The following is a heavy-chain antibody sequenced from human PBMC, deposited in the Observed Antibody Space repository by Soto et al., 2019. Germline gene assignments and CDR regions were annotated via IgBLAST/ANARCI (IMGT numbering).Heavy chain of an antibody. CDR2: ISWNGANT. Sequence: GGSLRLSCAASGFRFDDYNMHCVRQAPGKGLEWVSFISWNGANTFYADSVKGRFTISRDSPKKSVSLQINSLRSEDTALYYCARETLSHGFALDVWGQGTSVTVSS. J-gene: IGHJ6*02. V-gene: IGHV3-43*01. CDR3: ARETLSHGFALDV. D-gene: IGHD5-12*01. CDR1: GFRFDDYN.